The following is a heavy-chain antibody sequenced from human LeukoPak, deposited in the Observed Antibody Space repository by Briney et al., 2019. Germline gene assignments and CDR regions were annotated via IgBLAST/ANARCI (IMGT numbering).Heavy chain of an antibody. V-gene: IGHV4-4*09. CDR2: IYTSGST. J-gene: IGHJ6*03. Sequence: PSETLSLTCTVSGGSINTYYWSWIRQPAGKGLEWIGYIYTSGSTNYNPSLKSRVTISVDTSKNQFSLKLSSVTAADTAVYYCARQWYGSGSHKYYYYYMDVWGKGTTVTVSS. CDR3: ARQWYGSGSHKYYYYYMDV. CDR1: GGSINTYY. D-gene: IGHD3-10*01.